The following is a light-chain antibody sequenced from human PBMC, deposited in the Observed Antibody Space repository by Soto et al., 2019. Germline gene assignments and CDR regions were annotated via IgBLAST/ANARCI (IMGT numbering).Light chain of an antibody. CDR1: QSISRW. V-gene: IGKV1-5*01. J-gene: IGKJ1*01. CDR2: DAS. Sequence: DIQMTQSPSTLSASVGDRVPITCRASQSISRWLAWYQQKPGKAPNLLIYDASTLHSGVPSRFSGSGSGTEFTLTITNLQPDDFATYFCQQYNTPWTFGQGTNVEIK. CDR3: QQYNTPWT.